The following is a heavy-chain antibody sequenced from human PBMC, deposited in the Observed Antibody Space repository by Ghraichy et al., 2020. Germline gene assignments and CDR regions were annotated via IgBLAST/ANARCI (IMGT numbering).Heavy chain of an antibody. Sequence: GGSLRLSCAASGFTFSSYAMSWVRQAPGKGLEWLSSISSNDHSTYFADSVKGRFTISRDNSKNTLYLQMNNLRAEDTAVYYCARTGDTVIWWPLDHWGQGTLVTVSS. CDR3: ARTGDTVIWWPLDH. J-gene: IGHJ4*02. V-gene: IGHV3-23*01. D-gene: IGHD2-15*01. CDR1: GFTFSSYA. CDR2: ISSNDHST.